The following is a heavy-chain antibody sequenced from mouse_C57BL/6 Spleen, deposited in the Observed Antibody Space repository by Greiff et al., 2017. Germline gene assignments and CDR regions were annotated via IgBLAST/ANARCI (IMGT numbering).Heavy chain of an antibody. J-gene: IGHJ2*01. CDR2: IHPNSGST. Sequence: QVQLQQPGAELVKPGASVKLSCKASGYTFTSYWMHWVKQRPGQGLEWIGMIHPNSGSTNYNEKFKSKATLTVDKSSSTAYMQLSSLTSEDSAVYYCATEDGNTYYFDYWGQGTTLTVSS. CDR3: ATEDGNTYYFDY. CDR1: GYTFTSYW. D-gene: IGHD2-1*01. V-gene: IGHV1-64*01.